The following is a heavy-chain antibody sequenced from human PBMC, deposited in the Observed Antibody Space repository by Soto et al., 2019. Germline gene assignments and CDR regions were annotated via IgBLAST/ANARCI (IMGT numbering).Heavy chain of an antibody. CDR3: ARDRFYSNYADYYYYYGMDV. Sequence: SETLSLTCTVSGGSISSYYWSWIRQPPGKGLEWIGYIYYSGSTNYNPSPKSRVTISVDTSKNQFSLKLSSVTAADTAVYYCARDRFYSNYADYYYYYGMDVWGQGTTVTVSS. CDR2: IYYSGST. J-gene: IGHJ6*02. CDR1: GGSISSYY. D-gene: IGHD4-4*01. V-gene: IGHV4-59*01.